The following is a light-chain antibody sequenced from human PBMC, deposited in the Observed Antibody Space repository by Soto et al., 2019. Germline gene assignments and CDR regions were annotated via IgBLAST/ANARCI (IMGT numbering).Light chain of an antibody. CDR2: VAS. CDR1: QDINNY. Sequence: DIHVTQSPSSLSASVGDTVTITCRASQDINNYLAWYQQKPGKVPKLLIYVASTLQSGVPSRFSGSGSGTDFTLTISSLQPEDVATYYCQKYDSVPFTFGPGTKVDIK. CDR3: QKYDSVPFT. V-gene: IGKV1-27*01. J-gene: IGKJ3*01.